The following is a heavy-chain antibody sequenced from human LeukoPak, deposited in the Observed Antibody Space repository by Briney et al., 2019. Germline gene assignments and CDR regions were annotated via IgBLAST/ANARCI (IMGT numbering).Heavy chain of an antibody. CDR2: IYHSGTL. CDR3: ARASRVVTAKSAFDI. Sequence: SETLSLTCTVSGYSIRSAYYWGWIRQPPGKGLEWIGSIYHSGTLYYNPSLKSRVTISVDTSKNQFSLKLSSVTAADTAVYYCARASRVVTAKSAFDIWGQGTMVTVSS. J-gene: IGHJ3*02. D-gene: IGHD2-21*02. V-gene: IGHV4-38-2*02. CDR1: GYSIRSAYY.